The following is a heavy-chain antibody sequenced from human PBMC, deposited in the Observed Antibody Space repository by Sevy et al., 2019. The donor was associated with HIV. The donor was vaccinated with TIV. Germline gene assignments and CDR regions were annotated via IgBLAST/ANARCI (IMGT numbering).Heavy chain of an antibody. V-gene: IGHV3-9*01. CDR3: AKDMGLGDCSGGSCYGGIYYYYGMDV. CDR1: GFTFDDYA. J-gene: IGHJ6*02. Sequence: GGSLRLSCAASGFTFDDYAMHWVRQAPGKGLEWVSGISWNSGSIGYADSVKGRFTISRDNAKNSLYLQMNSLRAEDTALYYCAKDMGLGDCSGGSCYGGIYYYYGMDVWGQGTTVTVSS. CDR2: ISWNSGSI. D-gene: IGHD2-15*01.